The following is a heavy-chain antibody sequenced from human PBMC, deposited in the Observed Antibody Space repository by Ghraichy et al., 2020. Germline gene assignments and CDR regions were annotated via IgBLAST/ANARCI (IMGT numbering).Heavy chain of an antibody. J-gene: IGHJ6*02. CDR3: AREHSYYDILTGYSIPMDV. CDR1: GYTFTSYG. CDR2: ISAYNGNT. Sequence: ASVKVSCKASGYTFTSYGISWVRQTPGQGLEWMGWISAYNGNTNYAQKLQGRVTMTTDTSTSTAYMELRSLRSDDTAVYYCAREHSYYDILTGYSIPMDVWGQGTTVTVSS. D-gene: IGHD3-9*01. V-gene: IGHV1-18*01.